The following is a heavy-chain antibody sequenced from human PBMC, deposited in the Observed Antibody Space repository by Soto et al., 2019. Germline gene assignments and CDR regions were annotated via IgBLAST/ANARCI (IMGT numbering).Heavy chain of an antibody. D-gene: IGHD3-10*01. CDR3: ARLLENWFDP. V-gene: IGHV4-61*01. CDR1: GGSVSSGSYY. Sequence: QVQLQESRPGLVKPSETLSLTCTVSGGSVSSGSYYWSWIRQPPWKGLEWIGYIYYSGSTNYNPSLKTRATISVDTSKNQFSLKLSSVTAADTAVYYCARLLENWFDPWGQGTLVTVSS. CDR2: IYYSGST. J-gene: IGHJ5*02.